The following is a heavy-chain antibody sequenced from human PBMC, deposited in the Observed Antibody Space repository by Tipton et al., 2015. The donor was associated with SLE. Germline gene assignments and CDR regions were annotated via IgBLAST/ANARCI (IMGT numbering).Heavy chain of an antibody. CDR3: TRVDRDCSGGSCNTFDL. CDR2: FICNSADI. D-gene: IGHD2-15*01. CDR1: GFTFDDYA. Sequence: SLRLSCAASGFTFDDYAIHWVRQVPGKGLEWVSGFICNSADIGYADSVKGRFTISRDNAKNTLYLQMNSLRAEDTAIYYCTRVDRDCSGGSCNTFDLWGRGTLVTVSS. V-gene: IGHV3-9*01. J-gene: IGHJ2*01.